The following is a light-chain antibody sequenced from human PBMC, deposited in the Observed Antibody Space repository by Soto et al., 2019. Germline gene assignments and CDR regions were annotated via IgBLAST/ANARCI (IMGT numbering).Light chain of an antibody. CDR3: QQYKSYSRT. CDR1: ESISNW. Sequence: DIQMTQSPSTLSASVGDRVTITCRASESISNWLAWYQQKPGEAPKLLMHGASTLESGVPSRFSGSASGTEFTLTISSLQPDDFATYYCQQYKSYSRTFGQGTKVDIK. CDR2: GAS. V-gene: IGKV1-5*03. J-gene: IGKJ1*01.